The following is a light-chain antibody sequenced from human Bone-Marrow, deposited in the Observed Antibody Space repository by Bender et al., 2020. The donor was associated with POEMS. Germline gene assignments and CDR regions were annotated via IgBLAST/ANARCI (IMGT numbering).Light chain of an antibody. V-gene: IGLV1-47*01. J-gene: IGLJ3*02. CDR2: RNH. Sequence: QSVLTQPPSASATPGQTVTISCSASSSNIGTSYVYWYQQLPGTAPKLLISRNHQRPSGVPDRFSGSMSGTPASLAISGLRSDDEAVYSCAAWDDSLSGWVFGGGTRLTVL. CDR3: AAWDDSLSGWV. CDR1: SSNIGTSY.